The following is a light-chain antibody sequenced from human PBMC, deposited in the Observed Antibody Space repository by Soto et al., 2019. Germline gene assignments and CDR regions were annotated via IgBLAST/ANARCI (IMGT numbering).Light chain of an antibody. CDR1: SSDVGGYNY. V-gene: IGLV2-8*01. CDR2: EVS. J-gene: IGLJ3*02. CDR3: SSYAGSNNLV. Sequence: QSALTQPPPASGSPGQSVTISCTGTSSDVGGYNYVSWYQQHPGKAPKLMIYEVSKRPSGVPDRFSGSKSGNTASLTVSGLQAEDEAAYYCSSYAGSNNLVFGGGTKLTVL.